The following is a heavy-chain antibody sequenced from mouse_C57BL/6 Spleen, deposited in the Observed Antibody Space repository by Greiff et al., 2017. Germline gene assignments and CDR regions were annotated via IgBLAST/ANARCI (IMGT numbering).Heavy chain of an antibody. D-gene: IGHD1-1*01. CDR3: ARIYYGSSYGY. V-gene: IGHV1-26*01. CDR1: GYTFTDYY. J-gene: IGHJ2*01. Sequence: VHLQQSGPELVKPGASVKISCKASGYTFTDYYMNWVKQSHGKSLEWIGDINPNNGGTSYNQKFKGKATLTVDKSSSTAYMELRSLTSEDSAVYYCARIYYGSSYGYWGQGTTLTVSS. CDR2: INPNNGGT.